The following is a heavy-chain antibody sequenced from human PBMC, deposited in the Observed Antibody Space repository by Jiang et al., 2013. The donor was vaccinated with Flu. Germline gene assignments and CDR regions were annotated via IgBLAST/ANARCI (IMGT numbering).Heavy chain of an antibody. D-gene: IGHD1-26*01. Sequence: GAEVKKPGESLKISCKGSGYSFTSYWIGWVRQMPGKAWSGWGSSILVTLIPDTARPSKGQVTISADKSISTAYLQWSSLKASDTAMYYCARQASGSYFKDSDAFDIWGQGTMVTVSS. CDR3: ARQASGSYFKDSDAFDI. V-gene: IGHV5-51*01. J-gene: IGHJ3*02. CDR2: SILVTLIP. CDR1: GYSFTSYW.